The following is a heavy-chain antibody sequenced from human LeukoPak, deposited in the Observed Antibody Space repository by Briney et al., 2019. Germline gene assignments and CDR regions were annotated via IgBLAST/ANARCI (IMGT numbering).Heavy chain of an antibody. D-gene: IGHD5-12*01. CDR1: GFTVSSNY. J-gene: IGHJ4*02. V-gene: IGHV3-53*01. CDR2: IYSGGST. Sequence: GGSLRLSCAASGFTVSSNYMSWVRQAPGKGLEWVSVIYSGGSTYYADSVKGRFTISRDNAENSVHLQMISLRAEDTAVYYCATKYSAGWLFDYWGQGTLVTVSS. CDR3: ATKYSAGWLFDY.